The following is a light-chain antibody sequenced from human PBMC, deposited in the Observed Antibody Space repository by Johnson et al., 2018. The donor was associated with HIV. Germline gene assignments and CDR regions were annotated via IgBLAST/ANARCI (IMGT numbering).Light chain of an antibody. V-gene: IGLV1-51*02. CDR3: GTWDSSLSAYV. J-gene: IGLJ1*01. Sequence: QSVLTQPPSVSAAPRQKVTISCSGSNSNIGKNYVSWYQQLPGTAPKLLIYENNKRPSGIPDRFSGSKSGTSATLGITGLQTGDEADYYCGTWDSSLSAYVFGTGTKVTVL. CDR2: ENN. CDR1: NSNIGKNY.